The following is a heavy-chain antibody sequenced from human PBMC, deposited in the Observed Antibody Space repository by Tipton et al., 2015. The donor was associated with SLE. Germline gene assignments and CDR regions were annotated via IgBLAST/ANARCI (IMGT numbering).Heavy chain of an antibody. CDR3: VRGQEDWYFDV. V-gene: IGHV4-61*01. Sequence: TLSLTCTVSGGSVSSGSYYWNWIRQPPGKGLEWIGYIYYSGSTNYNPSLKSRVTISVDTSKNQFSLTLSSVTAADTAVYFCVRGQEDWYFDVWGRGTLVTVSS. J-gene: IGHJ2*01. CDR1: GGSVSSGSYY. CDR2: IYYSGST.